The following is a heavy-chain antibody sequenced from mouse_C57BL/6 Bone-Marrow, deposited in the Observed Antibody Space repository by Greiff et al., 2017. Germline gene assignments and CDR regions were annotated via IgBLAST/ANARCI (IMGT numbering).Heavy chain of an antibody. CDR3: ANYYGSSHWYFDV. V-gene: IGHV5-6*01. CDR1: GFTFSSYG. D-gene: IGHD1-1*01. Sequence: EVMLVESGGDLVKPGGSLKLSCAASGFTFSSYGMSWVRQTPDKRLEWVATISSGGSYTYYPDSVKGRFTITRDKSKNTLYLQMSSLKSEDTAMYYCANYYGSSHWYFDVWGTGTTVTVSS. J-gene: IGHJ1*03. CDR2: ISSGGSYT.